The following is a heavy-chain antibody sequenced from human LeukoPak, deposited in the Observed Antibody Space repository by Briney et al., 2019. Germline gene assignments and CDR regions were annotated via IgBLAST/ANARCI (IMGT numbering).Heavy chain of an antibody. J-gene: IGHJ5*02. V-gene: IGHV1-69*01. CDR1: GGTFSSYA. CDR3: ARSPVVPAAPRWFDP. Sequence: GSSVKVSCKASGGTFSSYAISWVRQAPGQGLEWMGGIIPIFGTANYAQKFQGRVTITAGESTSTAYMELSSLRSEDTAVYYCARSPVVPAAPRWFDPWGQGTLVTVSS. CDR2: IIPIFGTA. D-gene: IGHD2-2*01.